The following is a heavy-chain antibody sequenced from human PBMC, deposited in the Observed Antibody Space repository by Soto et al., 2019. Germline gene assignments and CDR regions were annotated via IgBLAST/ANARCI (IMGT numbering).Heavy chain of an antibody. Sequence: PGGSLRLSCAASAFTFSRYAMSWVRQAPGKGLEWVSAIGTAGDTYYPGSVKGRFTISRENAKNSLYLQMNSLRAEDTAVYYCARGKSSWPYYYYGMDVWGQGTTVTVSS. CDR3: ARGKSSWPYYYYGMDV. J-gene: IGHJ6*01. CDR1: AFTFSRYA. D-gene: IGHD6-13*01. V-gene: IGHV3-13*01. CDR2: IGTAGDT.